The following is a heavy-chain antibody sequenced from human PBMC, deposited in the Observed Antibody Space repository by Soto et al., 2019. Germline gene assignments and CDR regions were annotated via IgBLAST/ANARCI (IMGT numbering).Heavy chain of an antibody. CDR3: AASYGSGYRAFDY. Sequence: ASVKVSCKASGGTFNSYTINWVRQDPGLGLEWVGRINPIVSMSNYAQKFQGRVSMTADKSTSTAYMELRSLRSDDTAMYFCAASYGSGYRAFDYWGQGALVTV. J-gene: IGHJ4*02. CDR1: GGTFNSYT. V-gene: IGHV1-69*02. D-gene: IGHD3-10*01. CDR2: INPIVSMS.